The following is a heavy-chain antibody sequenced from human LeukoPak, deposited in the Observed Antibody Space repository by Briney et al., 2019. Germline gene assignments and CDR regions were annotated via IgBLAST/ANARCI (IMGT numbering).Heavy chain of an antibody. CDR1: GFTFSSYG. D-gene: IGHD1-26*01. CDR2: ISYDGSNK. V-gene: IGHV3-30*03. J-gene: IGHJ4*02. CDR3: ARDTPDGSIDY. Sequence: GGSLRLSCAASGFTFSSYGMHWVRQAPGKGLEWVAVISYDGSNKYYADSVKGRFTISRDNSKNTLYLQMNSLKAEDTAVYYCARDTPDGSIDYWGQGTLVTVSS.